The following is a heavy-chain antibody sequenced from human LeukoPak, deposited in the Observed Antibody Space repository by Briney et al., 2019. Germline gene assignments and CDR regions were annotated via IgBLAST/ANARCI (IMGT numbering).Heavy chain of an antibody. V-gene: IGHV3-21*01. D-gene: IGHD1-26*01. Sequence: GGSLRLSCAASGFTFSSYSMNWVRQAPGKGLEWVSSISSSSSYIYYADSVKGRFTISRDNAKNSLYLQMNSLRAEDTAVYYCASPISGSWGAFDIWGQGTMVTVSS. J-gene: IGHJ3*02. CDR1: GFTFSSYS. CDR3: ASPISGSWGAFDI. CDR2: ISSSSSYI.